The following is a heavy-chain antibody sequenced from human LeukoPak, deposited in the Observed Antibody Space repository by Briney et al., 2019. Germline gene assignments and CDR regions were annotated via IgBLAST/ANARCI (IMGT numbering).Heavy chain of an antibody. D-gene: IGHD3-10*01. V-gene: IGHV3-66*01. CDR1: GFTVSTNY. J-gene: IGHJ4*02. Sequence: PGGSLRLSCAASGFTVSTNYMSWVRQAPGEGLEWVSVIYSGDTTFSADSVRGKFTISRDNSKNTLYLQMNSLRAEDTAVYYCASILRSSSGYYFDYWGQGTLVTVSS. CDR2: IYSGDTT. CDR3: ASILRSSSGYYFDY.